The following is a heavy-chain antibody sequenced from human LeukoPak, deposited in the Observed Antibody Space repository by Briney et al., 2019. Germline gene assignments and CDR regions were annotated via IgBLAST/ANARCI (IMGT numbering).Heavy chain of an antibody. Sequence: PGRSLRLSCAASGFTFTNYGMHWVRQAPGKGLEWVAVISYDGSNKYYADSVKGRFTISRDNSKNTLYLQMNSLRAEDTAVYYCAKDGASSGYFDYWGQGTLVTVSS. CDR3: AKDGASSGYFDY. D-gene: IGHD6-19*01. CDR2: ISYDGSNK. CDR1: GFTFTNYG. J-gene: IGHJ4*02. V-gene: IGHV3-30*18.